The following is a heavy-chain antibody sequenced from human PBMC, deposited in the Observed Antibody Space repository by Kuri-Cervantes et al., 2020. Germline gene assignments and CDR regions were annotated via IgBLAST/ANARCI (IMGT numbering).Heavy chain of an antibody. V-gene: IGHV3-43*01. D-gene: IGHD1-1*01. Sequence: GESLKISCAASGFTFDDYTMHWVRQAPGKGLEWVSLISWDGGSTYYADSVKGRFTISRDNSKNTLYLQMNSLRAEDTAVYYCARGSPQLERGYYYYGMDVWGQGTTVTVSS. CDR1: GFTFDDYT. CDR2: ISWDGGST. J-gene: IGHJ6*02. CDR3: ARGSPQLERGYYYYGMDV.